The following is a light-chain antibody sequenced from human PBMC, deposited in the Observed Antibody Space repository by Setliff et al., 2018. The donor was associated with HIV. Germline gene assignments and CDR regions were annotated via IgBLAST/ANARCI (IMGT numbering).Light chain of an antibody. CDR2: EVS. CDR3: CSYAGSYV. V-gene: IGLV2-23*02. Sequence: QSALTQPASVSGSPGQSITISCTGTSSDVGRYNLVSWYQQHPGKAPKLMIYEVSKRPSGVSNRFSGSKSDNSASLTISGLQAEDEADYFCCSYAGSYVFGTGTKVTV. CDR1: SSDVGRYNL. J-gene: IGLJ1*01.